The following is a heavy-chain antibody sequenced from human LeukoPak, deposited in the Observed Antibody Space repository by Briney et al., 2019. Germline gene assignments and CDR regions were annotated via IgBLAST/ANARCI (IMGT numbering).Heavy chain of an antibody. CDR2: ISYDGSNK. V-gene: IGHV3-30*18. Sequence: PGTSLXLSCAASGFTFSSYGMHWVRQAPGKGXEWVAVISYDGSNKCYADSVKGRFTISRDNSKNTLYLQMNSLRAEDTAVYYCAKIGGGYFYDSTGYYSDYWGQGTLVTVSS. CDR3: AKIGGGYFYDSTGYYSDY. D-gene: IGHD3-22*01. CDR1: GFTFSSYG. J-gene: IGHJ4*02.